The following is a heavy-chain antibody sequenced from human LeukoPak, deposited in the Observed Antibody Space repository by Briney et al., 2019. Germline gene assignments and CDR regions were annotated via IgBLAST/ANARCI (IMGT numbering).Heavy chain of an antibody. J-gene: IGHJ4*02. CDR1: GGSISSFY. CDR2: MSHSGST. Sequence: SETLSLTCAVSGGSISSFYWSWIRQPPGKGLEWIAYMSHSGSTNYNPSLKSRVTISLDTSKNQFSLKLTSVTAADTAVYYCARDSGYYDSSGYYALNYFDYWGQGALVTVSS. V-gene: IGHV4-59*01. CDR3: ARDSGYYDSSGYYALNYFDY. D-gene: IGHD3-22*01.